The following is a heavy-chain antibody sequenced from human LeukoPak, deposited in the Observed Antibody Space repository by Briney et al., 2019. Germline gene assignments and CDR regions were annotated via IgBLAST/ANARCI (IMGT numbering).Heavy chain of an antibody. D-gene: IGHD3-16*01. CDR1: GGSVSSGSYY. CDR2: IYYSGST. Sequence: PSETLSLTCTVSGGSVSSGSYYWSWIRQPPGKGLEWIGYIYYSGSTNYNPSLKSRVTISVDTSKNQFSLKLSSVTAADTAVYYCARRMGAHGSKTPDYYYYGMDVWGQGTTVTVSS. V-gene: IGHV4-61*01. CDR3: ARRMGAHGSKTPDYYYYGMDV. J-gene: IGHJ6*02.